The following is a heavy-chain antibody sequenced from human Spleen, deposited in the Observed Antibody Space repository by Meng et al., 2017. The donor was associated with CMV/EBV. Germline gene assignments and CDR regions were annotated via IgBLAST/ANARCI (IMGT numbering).Heavy chain of an antibody. J-gene: IGHJ5*02. CDR1: GGSFSGYY. V-gene: IGHV4-34*01. D-gene: IGHD4-17*01. CDR3: ARVTYGANWFDP. Sequence: SETLSLTCAVYGGSFSGYYWSWIRQPPGKGLEWIGEINHSGSTNYNPSLKSRVTISVDTSKNQFSLKLSSVTAADTAVYYCARVTYGANWFDPWGQGTLVTVSS. CDR2: INHSGST.